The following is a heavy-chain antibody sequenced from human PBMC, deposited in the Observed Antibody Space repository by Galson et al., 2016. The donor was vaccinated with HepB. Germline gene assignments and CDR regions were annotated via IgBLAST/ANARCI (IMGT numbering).Heavy chain of an antibody. CDR1: GGTFSSST. CDR2: IIPPLGTG. CDR3: ASTNLGILILAFDI. J-gene: IGHJ3*02. D-gene: IGHD3-3*01. Sequence: SVKVSCKASGGTFSSSTISWVRQAPGQGLEWLGRIIPPLGTGNYAQKFQGRVTITADMSTNTAYMDLSSLTSEDTAVYYCASTNLGILILAFDIWGQGTMVTVSS. V-gene: IGHV1-69*08.